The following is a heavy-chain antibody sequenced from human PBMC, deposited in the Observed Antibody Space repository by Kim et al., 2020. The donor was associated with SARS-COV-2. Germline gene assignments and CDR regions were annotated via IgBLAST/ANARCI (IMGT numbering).Heavy chain of an antibody. D-gene: IGHD2-2*01. Sequence: KSRVPISVDTSKNQFSLKLSSVTAADTAVYYCARDSLGYCSSSRCYSAFDPWGQGTLVTVSS. J-gene: IGHJ5*02. CDR3: ARDSLGYCSSSRCYSAFDP. V-gene: IGHV4-59*01.